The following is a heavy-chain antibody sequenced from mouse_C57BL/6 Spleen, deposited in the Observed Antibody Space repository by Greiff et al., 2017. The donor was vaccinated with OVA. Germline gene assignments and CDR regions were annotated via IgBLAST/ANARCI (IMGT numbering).Heavy chain of an antibody. V-gene: IGHV5-9-1*02. J-gene: IGHJ2*01. CDR3: TRDGDYGSSHRDYFDY. CDR2: ISSGGDYI. CDR1: GFTFSSYA. D-gene: IGHD1-1*01. Sequence: EVQGVESGEGLVKPGGSLKLSCAASGFTFSSYAMSWVRQTPEQRLEWVAYISSGGDYIYYADTVKGRFTISRDNARNTLYLQMSSLKSEDTAMYYCTRDGDYGSSHRDYFDYWGQGTTLTVSS.